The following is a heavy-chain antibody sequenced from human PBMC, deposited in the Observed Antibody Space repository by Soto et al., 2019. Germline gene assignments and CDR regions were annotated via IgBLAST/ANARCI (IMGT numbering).Heavy chain of an antibody. J-gene: IGHJ6*03. Sequence: GGSLRLSCAASGFTFSSYAMSWVRQAPGKGLEWVSAISGSGGSTYYADSVKGRFTISRDNSKNTLYLQMNSLRAEDTAVYYCAKGWDLDYYYYMDVWGKGTTVTVSS. V-gene: IGHV3-23*01. CDR3: AKGWDLDYYYYMDV. CDR2: ISGSGGST. D-gene: IGHD1-26*01. CDR1: GFTFSSYA.